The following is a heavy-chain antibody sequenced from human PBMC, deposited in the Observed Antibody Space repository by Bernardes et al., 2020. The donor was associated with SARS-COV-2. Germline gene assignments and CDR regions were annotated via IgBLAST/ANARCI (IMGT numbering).Heavy chain of an antibody. CDR1: GFTFSSYG. CDR3: ARDYYYYDSSGYYRADMVFDY. Sequence: GGSLRLSCAASGFTFSSYGMHWVRQAPGKGLEWVAVIWYDGSNTYYADSVKGRFTISRDNSKNTLYLQMNSLRAEDTAVYYCARDYYYYDSSGYYRADMVFDYWGQGTLVTVSS. V-gene: IGHV3-33*01. CDR2: IWYDGSNT. J-gene: IGHJ4*02. D-gene: IGHD3-22*01.